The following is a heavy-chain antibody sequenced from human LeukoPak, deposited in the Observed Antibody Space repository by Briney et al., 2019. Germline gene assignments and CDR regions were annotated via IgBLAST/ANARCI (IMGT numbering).Heavy chain of an antibody. CDR1: GFSFGRHG. D-gene: IGHD5-24*01. J-gene: IGHJ4*02. CDR3: ARQTERDAYNRY. CDR2: LWYDGRVK. Sequence: HPGTSLRLSCAASGFSFGRHGMHWVRQSPGKGLEWVAVLWYDGRVKYYAESVKGRFTISRDNSKNTLYLQMNSLRAEDTAVYYCARQTERDAYNRYWGQGTLVTVSP. V-gene: IGHV3-33*01.